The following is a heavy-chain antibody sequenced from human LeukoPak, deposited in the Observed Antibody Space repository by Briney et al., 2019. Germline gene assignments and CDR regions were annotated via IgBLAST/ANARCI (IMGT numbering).Heavy chain of an antibody. CDR2: INAGNGNT. CDR3: ASATRGVYGMDV. CDR1: GYTVTSYA. D-gene: IGHD5-24*01. V-gene: IGHV1-3*01. J-gene: IGHJ6*04. Sequence: ASVKVSCKASGYTVTSYAMHWVRQAPGQRLEWMGWINAGNGNTKYSQKFQGRVTITRDTSASTAYMELSSLRSEDTAVSYCASATRGVYGMDVWGKGTTVTVSS.